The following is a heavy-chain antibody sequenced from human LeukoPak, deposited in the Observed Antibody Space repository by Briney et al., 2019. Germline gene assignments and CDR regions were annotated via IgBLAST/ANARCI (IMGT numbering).Heavy chain of an antibody. CDR1: GGTFSSYA. V-gene: IGHV1-69*13. D-gene: IGHD2-15*01. J-gene: IGHJ3*02. CDR2: IIPIFGTA. CDR3: ARDWGYCSGGSCYRGAFDI. Sequence: ASVKVSCKASGGTFSSYAISWVRQAPGQGVEWMGGIIPIFGTANYGQKFRGRVTITADESTSTAYMELSSLRSEDTAVYYCARDWGYCSGGSCYRGAFDIWGQGTMVTVSS.